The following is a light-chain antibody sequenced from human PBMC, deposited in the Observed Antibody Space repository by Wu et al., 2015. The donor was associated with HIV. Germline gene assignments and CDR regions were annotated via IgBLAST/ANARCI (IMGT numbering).Light chain of an antibody. CDR2: GAS. J-gene: IGKJ3*01. CDR3: QQYGSSPGFT. V-gene: IGKV3-20*01. Sequence: EIVLTQSPGTLSLSPGERATLSCRASQSVSSSSLAWYQQKPGQAPRLLIYGASNRATGIPDRFSGSGSGTDFTLTISRLEPEDFAVYYCQQYGSSPGFTFGPGTKVDIK. CDR1: QSVSSSS.